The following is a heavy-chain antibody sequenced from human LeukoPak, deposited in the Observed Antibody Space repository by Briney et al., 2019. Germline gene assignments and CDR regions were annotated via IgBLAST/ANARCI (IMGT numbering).Heavy chain of an antibody. D-gene: IGHD2-2*01. V-gene: IGHV1-8*01. CDR3: ARERTPYYYMDV. J-gene: IGHJ6*03. Sequence: QXTGXXXEXMGWMNPNSGNTGYAQKFQGRVTMTRNTSISTAYMELSSLRSEDTAVYYCARERTPYYYMDVWGKGTTVTVSS. CDR2: MNPNSGNT.